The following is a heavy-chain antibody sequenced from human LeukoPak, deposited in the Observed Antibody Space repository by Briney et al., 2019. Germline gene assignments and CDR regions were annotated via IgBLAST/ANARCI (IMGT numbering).Heavy chain of an antibody. CDR1: GFTFSSYA. V-gene: IGHV3-48*04. CDR3: ARDTYYYDSSGYYYPGGCDY. Sequence: PGGSLRLSCAASGFTFSSYAMSWVRQAPGKGLEWVSAISSSGSTIYYADSVKGRFTISRDNAKNSLYLQMNSLRAEDTAVYYCARDTYYYDSSGYYYPGGCDYWGQGTLVTVSS. D-gene: IGHD3-22*01. J-gene: IGHJ4*02. CDR2: ISSSGSTI.